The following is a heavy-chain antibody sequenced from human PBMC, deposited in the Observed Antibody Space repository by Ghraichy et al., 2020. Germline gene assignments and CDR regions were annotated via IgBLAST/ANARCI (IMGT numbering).Heavy chain of an antibody. V-gene: IGHV3-66*01. J-gene: IGHJ4*02. D-gene: IGHD6-13*01. CDR1: GVTVGNNY. CDR3: ARDPPAAGTGTFG. CDR2: IYSGGDT. Sequence: GGSLRLSCAASGVTVGNNYMNWVRQAPGKGLEWVSLIYSGGDTRYADSVKGRFIISRDNSENTLYLQIHSLRVEDTAVYYCARDPPAAGTGTFGWGQGTLVTVSS.